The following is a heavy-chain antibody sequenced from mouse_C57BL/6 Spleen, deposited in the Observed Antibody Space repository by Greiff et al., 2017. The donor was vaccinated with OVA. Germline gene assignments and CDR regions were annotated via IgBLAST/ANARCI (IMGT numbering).Heavy chain of an antibody. V-gene: IGHV10-1*01. CDR3: VRHEYGFGY. Sequence: EVKVVESGGGLVQPKGSLKLSCAASGFSFNTYAMNWVRQAPGKGLEWVARIRSKSNNYATYYADSVKDRFTISRDDSESMLYLQMNNLKTEDTAMYYCVRHEYGFGYWGQGTTLTVSS. J-gene: IGHJ2*01. CDR2: IRSKSNNYAT. CDR1: GFSFNTYA. D-gene: IGHD5-1*01.